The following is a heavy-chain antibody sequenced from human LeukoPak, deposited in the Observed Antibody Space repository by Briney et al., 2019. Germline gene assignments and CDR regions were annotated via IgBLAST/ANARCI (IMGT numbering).Heavy chain of an antibody. CDR3: AKDAVGATAYYFDY. Sequence: GGSLRLSCAASGFTFSSYAMSWVRQAPGKGLEWVSAISSSGDTYYAGSVKGRFTISRDNSKNTLYLQMNSLRAEDTAVYYCAKDAVGATAYYFDYWGQGTLVTVSS. V-gene: IGHV3-23*01. D-gene: IGHD1-26*01. CDR1: GFTFSSYA. CDR2: ISSSGDT. J-gene: IGHJ4*02.